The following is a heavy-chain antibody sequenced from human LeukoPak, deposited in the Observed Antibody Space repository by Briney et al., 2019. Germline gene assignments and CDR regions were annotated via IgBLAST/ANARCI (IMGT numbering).Heavy chain of an antibody. CDR1: GLTFSSYW. Sequence: PGGSLRLSCAASGLTFSSYWMSWVRQAPGKGLEWVANIKQDGSEKNFVDSVKGRFTISRDNAKNSLYLQMNSLRAEDTAVYYCARAIGIWSGLSYWGQGTLVTVSS. J-gene: IGHJ4*02. CDR3: ARAIGIWSGLSY. V-gene: IGHV3-7*01. CDR2: IKQDGSEK. D-gene: IGHD3-3*01.